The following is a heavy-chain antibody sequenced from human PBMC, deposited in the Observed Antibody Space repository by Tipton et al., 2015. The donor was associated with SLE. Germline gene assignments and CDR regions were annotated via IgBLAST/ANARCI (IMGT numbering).Heavy chain of an antibody. CDR3: ARDPYDSWSDYQATFDY. D-gene: IGHD3-3*01. CDR1: GNSIYNGFY. J-gene: IGHJ4*02. Sequence: TLSPTCSVSGNSIYNGFYWGWIRQSPGKGLEWIGSIYRSGTAYYNPSLKSRVTMSVDTSKNQFSLKLPSVTAADTAVYYCARDPYDSWSDYQATFDYWGQGTLATVSP. CDR2: IYRSGTA. V-gene: IGHV4-38-2*02.